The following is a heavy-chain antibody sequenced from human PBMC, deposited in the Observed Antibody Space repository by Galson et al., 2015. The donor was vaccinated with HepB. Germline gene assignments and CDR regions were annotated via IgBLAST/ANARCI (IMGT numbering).Heavy chain of an antibody. CDR2: TYYRSKFYN. J-gene: IGHJ4*02. D-gene: IGHD3-10*01. V-gene: IGHV6-1*01. Sequence: CAISGDSVSSNGVAWNWIRQSPSRGLERLGRTYYRSKFYNDYAESVKSRITINPDTSRNQVSLQLNSVTPEDTAVYYCARVRQLGQGFHFWGQGTLVTVSS. CDR1: GDSVSSNGVA. CDR3: ARVRQLGQGFHF.